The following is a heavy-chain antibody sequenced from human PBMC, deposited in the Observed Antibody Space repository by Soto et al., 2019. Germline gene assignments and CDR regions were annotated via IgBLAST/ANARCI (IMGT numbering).Heavy chain of an antibody. J-gene: IGHJ6*02. D-gene: IGHD6-13*01. V-gene: IGHV1-8*01. CDR3: AREPQSSWASIYYYGMDV. Sequence: ASVKVSCKASGYTFTSYDINWVRQATGQGLEWMGWMNPNSGNTGYAQKFQGRVTMTRNTSISTAYMELSSLRSEDTAVYYCAREPQSSWASIYYYGMDVWGQGTTVTVSS. CDR1: GYTFTSYD. CDR2: MNPNSGNT.